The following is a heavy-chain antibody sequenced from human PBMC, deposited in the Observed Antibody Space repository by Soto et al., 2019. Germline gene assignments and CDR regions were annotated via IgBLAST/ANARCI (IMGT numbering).Heavy chain of an antibody. CDR2: INPNSGGT. J-gene: IGHJ4*02. V-gene: IGHV1-2*02. CDR1: GYTFTDYY. CDR3: ARRKGDYYDSSGYHYYFDY. D-gene: IGHD3-22*01. Sequence: QVQLVQSGAAVKKPGASVKVSCKASGYTFTDYYVHWVRQAPGQGLEWMGWINPNSGGTKSAQKFQGRVTMTRDTSISTAYMELSRLRSADTAVYYCARRKGDYYDSSGYHYYFDYWGQGTLVTVSS.